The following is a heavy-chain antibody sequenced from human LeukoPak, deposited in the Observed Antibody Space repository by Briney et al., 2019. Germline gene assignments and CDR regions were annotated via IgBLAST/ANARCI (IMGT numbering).Heavy chain of an antibody. CDR1: GGSISSSNYY. CDR3: ARSSEYGDPFNY. V-gene: IGHV4-39*01. CDR2: IYYSGST. D-gene: IGHD4-17*01. Sequence: MASETLSLTCTVSGGSISSSNYYWGWIRQPPGKGLEWIGSIYYSGSTYYNPSLKSRVTISVDTSKNQSSLKLNSVTAADTAVYYCARSSEYGDPFNYWGQGTLVTVSS. J-gene: IGHJ4*02.